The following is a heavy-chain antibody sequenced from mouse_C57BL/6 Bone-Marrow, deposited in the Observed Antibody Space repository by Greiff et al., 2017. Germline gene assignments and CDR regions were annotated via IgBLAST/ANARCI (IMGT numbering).Heavy chain of an antibody. Sequence: QVQLQQSGAELVKPGASVKLSCKASGYTFTSYWMHWVKQRPGQGLEWMGMIHPNSGSTNYNEKFKSKTTLTVDKSSSTAYMQLSSLTSEGSAVEYCARGEYDVWFAYWGQGTLVTVSA. D-gene: IGHD2-14*01. CDR2: IHPNSGST. CDR1: GYTFTSYW. CDR3: ARGEYDVWFAY. V-gene: IGHV1-64*01. J-gene: IGHJ3*01.